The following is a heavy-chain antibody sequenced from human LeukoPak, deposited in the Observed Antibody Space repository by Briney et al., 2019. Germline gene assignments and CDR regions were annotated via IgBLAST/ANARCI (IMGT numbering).Heavy chain of an antibody. D-gene: IGHD6-19*01. CDR3: ARQIAVAGKCWFDP. V-gene: IGHV4-39*01. Sequence: SETLSLTCTVSGGSISSSSYYWGWIHQPPGKGLEWIGSIYYSGSTYYNPSLKSRVTISVDTSKNQFSLKLSSVIAADTAVYYCARQIAVAGKCWFDPWGQGTLVTVSS. CDR2: IYYSGST. J-gene: IGHJ5*02. CDR1: GGSISSSSYY.